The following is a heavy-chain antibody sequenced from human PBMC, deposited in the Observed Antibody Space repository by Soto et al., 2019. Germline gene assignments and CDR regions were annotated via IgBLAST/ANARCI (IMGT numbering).Heavy chain of an antibody. Sequence: XDSLKVSWECSNDNVNNYLIALVRQLPGKGLEWMGRIDPSDSQTIYSPSFQGHVTISIDKSNSIAFLQWGGLTASDTAMFYCANSRTHVDSDYFDQWGQRALVTVSS. CDR2: IDPSDSQT. J-gene: IGHJ4*02. V-gene: IGHV5-10-1*01. D-gene: IGHD5-12*01. CDR1: NDNVNNYL. CDR3: ANSRTHVDSDYFDQ.